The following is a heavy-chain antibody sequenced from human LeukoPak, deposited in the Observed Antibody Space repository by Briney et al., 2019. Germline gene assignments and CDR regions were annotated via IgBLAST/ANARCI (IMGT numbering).Heavy chain of an antibody. J-gene: IGHJ6*03. D-gene: IGHD6-19*01. CDR1: GGSISSGSYY. V-gene: IGHV4-61*02. CDR3: ASSSGWSQGDYYYMDV. Sequence: SETLSLTCTVSGGSISSGSYYWSWIRQPAGKGLEWIGRIYTSGSTNYNPSLKSRVTISVDTSKSQFSLKLSSVTAADTAVYYCASSSGWSQGDYYYMDVWGKGTTVTVSS. CDR2: IYTSGST.